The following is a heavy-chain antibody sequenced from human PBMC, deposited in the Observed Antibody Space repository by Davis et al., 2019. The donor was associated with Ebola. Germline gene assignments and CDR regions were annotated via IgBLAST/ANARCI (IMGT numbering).Heavy chain of an antibody. Sequence: SETLSLTCSVTADSISGANYFWAWIRQSPGKGLEWIGNIYHNGDTNYNPSLRSRVAISVDPSKNQFSLEVSSVTAADTATYYCARTTKTNIEDSGLGYNSFDSWGQGVLVSVSS. J-gene: IGHJ5*01. D-gene: IGHD4-17*01. CDR1: ADSISGANYF. V-gene: IGHV4-39*07. CDR3: ARTTKTNIEDSGLGYNSFDS. CDR2: IYHNGDT.